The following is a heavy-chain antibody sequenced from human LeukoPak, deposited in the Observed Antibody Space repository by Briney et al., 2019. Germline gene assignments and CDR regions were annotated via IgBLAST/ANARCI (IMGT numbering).Heavy chain of an antibody. CDR1: GFTFSSYA. D-gene: IGHD6-6*01. CDR2: ISGSGGSI. J-gene: IGHJ4*02. Sequence: GGSLRLSCAASGFTFSSYAMRWVRQAPGKGLEWVSTISGSGGSIYYADSVKGRFTISRDNSKNTLYLQMNSLRAEDTAVYYCAKAVIAARPSYFDYWGQGTLVTVSS. V-gene: IGHV3-23*01. CDR3: AKAVIAARPSYFDY.